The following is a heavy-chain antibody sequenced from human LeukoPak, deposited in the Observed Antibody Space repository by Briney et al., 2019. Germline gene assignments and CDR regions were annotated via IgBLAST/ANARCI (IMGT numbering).Heavy chain of an antibody. J-gene: IGHJ6*03. Sequence: SETLSLTCAVYGESFSGYSWGWIRQPPGKGLEWIGEIDHSGSTNYNPSLTSRVTISVATSKNQFSLNLTSLSAADTAVYYCARGQGGYYYYMDVWGKGTTVTVSS. CDR3: ARGQGGYYYYMDV. V-gene: IGHV4-34*01. CDR2: IDHSGST. CDR1: GESFSGYS. D-gene: IGHD3-16*01.